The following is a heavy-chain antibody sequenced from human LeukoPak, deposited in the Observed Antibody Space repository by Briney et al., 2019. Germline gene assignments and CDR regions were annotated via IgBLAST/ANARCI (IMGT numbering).Heavy chain of an antibody. CDR2: ISWNSGSI. Sequence: PGRSLRLSCAASGFTFDDYAMHCVRQAPGKGLEWVSGISWNSGSIGYADSVKGRFTISRDNAKNSLYLQMNSLRAEDTALYYCAKDSRRYFDWSLQTSFDYWGQGTLVTVSS. V-gene: IGHV3-9*01. D-gene: IGHD3-9*01. CDR3: AKDSRRYFDWSLQTSFDY. J-gene: IGHJ4*02. CDR1: GFTFDDYA.